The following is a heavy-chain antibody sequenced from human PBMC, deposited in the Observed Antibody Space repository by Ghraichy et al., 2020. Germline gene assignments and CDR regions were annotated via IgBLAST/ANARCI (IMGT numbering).Heavy chain of an antibody. V-gene: IGHV3-53*01. CDR3: ARWVYYYYMDV. D-gene: IGHD1-26*01. CDR2: IYSGGST. Sequence: GGSLRLSCAASGFTVSSNYMSWVRQAPGKGLEWVSVIYSGGSTYYADSVKGRFTISRDNSKNTLYLQMNSLRAEDTAVYYCARWVYYYYMDVWGKGTTVTVSS. J-gene: IGHJ6*03. CDR1: GFTVSSNY.